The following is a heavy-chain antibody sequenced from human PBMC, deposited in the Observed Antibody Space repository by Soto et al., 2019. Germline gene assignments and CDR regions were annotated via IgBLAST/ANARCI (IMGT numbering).Heavy chain of an antibody. CDR3: GRVGDYNFWSGPDY. D-gene: IGHD3-3*01. CDR2: TRNKANRYTT. CDR1: GFSFSDHY. Sequence: GSLRLSCAASGFSFSDHYMDWVRQAPGKGLEWVARTRNKANRYTTEYAASVKGRFTISRDDSKNSLYLQTNSLQTEDAAVYYCGRVGDYNFWSGPDYWGQGTLVTVSS. J-gene: IGHJ4*02. V-gene: IGHV3-72*01.